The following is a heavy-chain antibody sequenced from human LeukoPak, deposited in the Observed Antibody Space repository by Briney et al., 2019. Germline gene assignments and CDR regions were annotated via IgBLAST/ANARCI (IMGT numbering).Heavy chain of an antibody. Sequence: PSETLSLTCAVSSGSIFSSNWWSWVRQPPGKGLEWIGQIFHSGSTSYSPSLKSRATISVEKSKNQFSLRLTAVTAADTAVYYCARSPTKRVPEDYWGQGTLVTVSS. CDR2: IFHSGST. CDR3: ARSPTKRVPEDY. D-gene: IGHD2-2*01. J-gene: IGHJ4*02. CDR1: SGSIFSSNW. V-gene: IGHV4-4*02.